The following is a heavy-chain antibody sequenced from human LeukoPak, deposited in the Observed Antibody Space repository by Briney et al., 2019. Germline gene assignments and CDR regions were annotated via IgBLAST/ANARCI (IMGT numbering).Heavy chain of an antibody. V-gene: IGHV3-23*01. CDR1: GFTFSSYA. Sequence: PGGSLRLSCAASGFTFSSYAMSWVRQAPGKGLEWVSAISGSGGSTYYADSVKGRFTISRDNSRNTLYLQMNSLRAEDTAVYYXXXXXXXXXXXSXXXXXXDXWXXXXLVXVSS. CDR3: XXXXXXXXXXSXXXXXXDX. J-gene: IGHJ4*02. CDR2: ISGSGGST.